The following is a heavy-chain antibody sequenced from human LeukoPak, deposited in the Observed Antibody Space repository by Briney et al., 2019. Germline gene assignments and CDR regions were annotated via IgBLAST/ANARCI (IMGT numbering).Heavy chain of an antibody. D-gene: IGHD3-3*01. Sequence: QPGGSLRLSCAASGFTFSNYWVHWVRQAPGKGLVWVSRINPDGSTINYADSVKGRFTISRDNAKNTLYLQMNSLRVEDTALYYCARGFLDFDYWGHGTLVTVSS. CDR2: INPDGSTI. CDR1: GFTFSNYW. CDR3: ARGFLDFDY. J-gene: IGHJ4*01. V-gene: IGHV3-74*01.